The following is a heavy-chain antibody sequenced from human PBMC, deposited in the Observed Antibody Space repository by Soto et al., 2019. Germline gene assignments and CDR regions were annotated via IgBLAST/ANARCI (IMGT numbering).Heavy chain of an antibody. CDR2: IIPIFGTA. Sequence: GASVKVSCKASGGTFSSYAISWVRQAPGQGLEWMGGIIPIFGTANYAQKFQGRVTITADKSTSTAYMELSSLRSEDTAVYYCARESPIWSSSSRLYGMDVWGQGTTVTVSS. J-gene: IGHJ6*02. V-gene: IGHV1-69*06. CDR1: GGTFSSYA. D-gene: IGHD6-6*01. CDR3: ARESPIWSSSSRLYGMDV.